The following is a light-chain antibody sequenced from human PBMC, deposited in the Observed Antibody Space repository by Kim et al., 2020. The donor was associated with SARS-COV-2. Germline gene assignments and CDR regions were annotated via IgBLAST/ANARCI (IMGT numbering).Light chain of an antibody. CDR3: CSYAGRSSFV. CDR2: DID. V-gene: IGLV2-23*02. CDR1: RNDVGTYYL. J-gene: IGLJ1*01. Sequence: QSALTQPASVSGSPGQSITISCTGTRNDVGTYYLFSWFQQHPAKAPNLLIYDIDKRPLGVSDCFFGSKSGNAAFLTISGLQTDDAADYHCCSYAGRSSFVCGTGTKVTVL.